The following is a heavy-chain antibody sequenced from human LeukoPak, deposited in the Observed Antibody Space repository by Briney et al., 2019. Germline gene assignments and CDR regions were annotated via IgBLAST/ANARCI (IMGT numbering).Heavy chain of an antibody. CDR3: ARNNYYDSSGYPY. V-gene: IGHV3-53*01. D-gene: IGHD3-22*01. Sequence: GGSLRLSCAASGFTVSSNYMSWVCQAPGKGLEWVSVIYSGGSIYYADSVKGRFTISRDNAKNSLYLQMNSLRAEDTAVYYCARNNYYDSSGYPYWGQGTLVTVSS. J-gene: IGHJ4*02. CDR2: IYSGGSI. CDR1: GFTVSSNY.